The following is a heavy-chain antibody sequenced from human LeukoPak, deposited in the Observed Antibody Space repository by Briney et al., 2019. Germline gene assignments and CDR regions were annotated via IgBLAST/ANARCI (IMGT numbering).Heavy chain of an antibody. CDR2: IYSGGGT. J-gene: IGHJ4*02. CDR1: GFTVSSNY. Sequence: PGGSLRLSCAASGFTVSSNYMSWVRQAPGKGLEWVSVIYSGGGTYYADSVKGRFTISRDNSKNTLYLQMNSLRAEDTAVYYCARDSGYGSGSLLDYWGQGTLVTVSS. CDR3: ARDSGYGSGSLLDY. V-gene: IGHV3-53*01. D-gene: IGHD3-10*01.